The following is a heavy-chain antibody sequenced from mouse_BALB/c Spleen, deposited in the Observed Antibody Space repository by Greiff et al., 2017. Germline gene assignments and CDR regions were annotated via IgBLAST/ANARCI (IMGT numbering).Heavy chain of an antibody. CDR2: ISSGGSYT. CDR3: ARREVYGNYVGYAMDY. V-gene: IGHV5-6*01. D-gene: IGHD2-1*01. Sequence: EVKVVESGGDLVKPGGSLKLSCAASGFTFSSYGMSWVRQTPDKRLEWVATISSGGSYTYYPDSVKGRFTISRDNAKNTLYLQMSSLKSEDTAMYYCARREVYGNYVGYAMDYWGQGTSVTVSS. CDR1: GFTFSSYG. J-gene: IGHJ4*01.